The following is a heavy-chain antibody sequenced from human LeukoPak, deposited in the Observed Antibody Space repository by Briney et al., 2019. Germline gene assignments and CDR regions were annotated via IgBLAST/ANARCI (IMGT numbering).Heavy chain of an antibody. CDR1: GGSISSYY. V-gene: IGHV4-59*01. J-gene: IGHJ4*02. D-gene: IGHD2-8*01. CDR3: ARHILYKRIGFDY. CDR2: IYYSGST. Sequence: SETLSLTCTVSGGSISSYYGSWIRHPPGKGLEGIGYIYYSGSTNYNHSLKSRVTISVDTSKNQFSLKLHSVTAADTAVYYCARHILYKRIGFDYWGQGTLVTVSS.